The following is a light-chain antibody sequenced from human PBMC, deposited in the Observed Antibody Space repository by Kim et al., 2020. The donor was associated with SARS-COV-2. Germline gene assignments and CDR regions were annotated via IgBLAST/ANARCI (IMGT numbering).Light chain of an antibody. V-gene: IGLV3-21*03. Sequence: APGNTARITGGGNNIVSKSVHWYQQKPGQAPVLVVYDDSDRPSGIPERFSGSNSGNTATLTISRVEAGDEADYYCQVWDSSSDHVVFGGGTQLTVL. J-gene: IGLJ2*01. CDR1: NIVSKS. CDR2: DDS. CDR3: QVWDSSSDHVV.